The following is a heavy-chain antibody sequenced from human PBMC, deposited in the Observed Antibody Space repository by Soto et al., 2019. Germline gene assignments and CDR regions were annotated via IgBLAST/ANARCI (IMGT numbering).Heavy chain of an antibody. CDR2: ISSRSGI. CDR3: AREYTAWPLAYGLDV. J-gene: IGHJ6*02. V-gene: IGHV3-21*01. CDR1: GFTFGTYS. Sequence: GGSLRLSCVGSGFTFGTYSINWVRQAPGKGLEWVSSISSRSGIYYADSVKGRFTISRDNAKNSVSLQMNSLRAEDTAVYYCAREYTAWPLAYGLDVWGQGTTVTVSS. D-gene: IGHD2-2*02.